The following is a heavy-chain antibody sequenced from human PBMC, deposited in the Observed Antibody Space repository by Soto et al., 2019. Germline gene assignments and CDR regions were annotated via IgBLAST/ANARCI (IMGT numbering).Heavy chain of an antibody. D-gene: IGHD6-6*01. CDR3: ARSQSSIAARSTDY. Sequence: ASVKVSCKVSGYTLSELSMHWVRQAPGKGLEWMGGFVPDDGETIYAQKFQGRVTITADKSTSTAYMELSSLRSEDTAVYYCARSQSSIAARSTDYWGQGTLVTVSS. V-gene: IGHV1-24*01. J-gene: IGHJ4*02. CDR2: FVPDDGET. CDR1: GYTLSELS.